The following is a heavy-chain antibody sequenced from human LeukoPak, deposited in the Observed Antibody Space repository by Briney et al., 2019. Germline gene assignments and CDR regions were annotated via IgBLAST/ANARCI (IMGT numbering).Heavy chain of an antibody. D-gene: IGHD3-22*01. CDR3: ARPDGYYYDSSGPDAFDI. CDR2: IYPGDSDT. J-gene: IGHJ3*02. V-gene: IGHV5-51*01. Sequence: GESLKISCKGSGYSFTSYWIGWVRQMPGKGLEWMGIIYPGDSDTRYSPSFQGQVTISADKSISTAYLQWSSLKASDTAMYYCARPDGYYYDSSGPDAFDIWGQGTMVTDSS. CDR1: GYSFTSYW.